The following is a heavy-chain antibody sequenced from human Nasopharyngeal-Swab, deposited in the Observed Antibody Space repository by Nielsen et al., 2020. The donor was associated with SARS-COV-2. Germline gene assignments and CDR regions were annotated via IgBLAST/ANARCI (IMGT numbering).Heavy chain of an antibody. J-gene: IGHJ4*02. CDR1: GFTFSSYS. Sequence: GESLKISCAASGFTFSSYSMNWVRQAPGKGLEWVSSISSSSSYIYYADSVKGRFTISRDNAKNSLYLQMNSLRAEDTAVYYCAREIGSLYDFWSGYYPGFDYWGQGTLVTVSS. V-gene: IGHV3-21*01. D-gene: IGHD3-3*01. CDR2: ISSSSSYI. CDR3: AREIGSLYDFWSGYYPGFDY.